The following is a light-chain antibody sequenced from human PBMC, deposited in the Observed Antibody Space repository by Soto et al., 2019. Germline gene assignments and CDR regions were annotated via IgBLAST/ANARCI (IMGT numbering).Light chain of an antibody. CDR2: DAS. J-gene: IGKJ5*01. CDR1: QAVNTR. V-gene: IGKV3-15*01. CDR3: QQYDDWPLT. Sequence: EIVLTQSPATLSSFPGDGVTLSCRASQAVNTRLAWYQHKPGQAPRLLIHDASTRATGIPARFSGSGSGTEFTLTISSLQSEDFAVYYCQQYDDWPLTFGQGTRLEIK.